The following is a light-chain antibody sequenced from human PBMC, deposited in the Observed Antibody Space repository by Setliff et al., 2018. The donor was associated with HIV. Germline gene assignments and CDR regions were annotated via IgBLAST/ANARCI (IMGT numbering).Light chain of an antibody. CDR2: EVS. J-gene: IGLJ3*02. V-gene: IGLV2-14*01. Sequence: SALTQPASVSGSRGQSITISCIGTSSDVGAYNAVSWYQQHPGEAPKLIISEVSNRPSGVSNRFSGSKSGNTASLTISGLQTDDEADYHCSSYTSISTWVFGGGTKVTVL. CDR3: SSYTSISTWV. CDR1: SSDVGAYNA.